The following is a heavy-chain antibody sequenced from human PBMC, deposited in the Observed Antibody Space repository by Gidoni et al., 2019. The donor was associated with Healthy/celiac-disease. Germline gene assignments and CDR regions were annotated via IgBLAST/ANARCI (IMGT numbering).Heavy chain of an antibody. V-gene: IGHV3-21*01. CDR2: ISSSCNYI. Sequence: EVQLVESGGGLVKPGGSLRLSCAASGVTFSSYSMNWIRQAPGKGLEWVTSISSSCNYIVYADSVKVRFTISRDNANNSLYLQMNSLRAEDTAVFYCARAVGGGVALLPDYWGQGTLVTVSS. CDR3: ARAVGGGVALLPDY. CDR1: GVTFSSYS. D-gene: IGHD3-3*02. J-gene: IGHJ4*02.